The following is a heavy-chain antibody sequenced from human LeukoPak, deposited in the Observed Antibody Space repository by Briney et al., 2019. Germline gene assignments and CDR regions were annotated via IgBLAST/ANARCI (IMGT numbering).Heavy chain of an antibody. CDR1: GFTFSSYS. Sequence: GGSLRLSCAASGFTFSSYSMNWVRQAPGKGLEWVSYISSSSSTIYYADSVKGRFTISRDNSMNTLYLQMNSLRVEDTAVYYCARDFRSYDILTGCHYWGQGTLVTVSS. J-gene: IGHJ4*02. V-gene: IGHV3-48*01. CDR2: ISSSSSTI. CDR3: ARDFRSYDILTGCHY. D-gene: IGHD3-9*01.